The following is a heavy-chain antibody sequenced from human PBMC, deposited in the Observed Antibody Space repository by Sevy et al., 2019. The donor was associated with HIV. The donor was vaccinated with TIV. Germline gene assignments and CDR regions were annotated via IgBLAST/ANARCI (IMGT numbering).Heavy chain of an antibody. CDR3: AREVGGFNWRPYYFDS. CDR2: IKQDESEK. J-gene: IGHJ4*02. CDR1: GFRFTDYW. D-gene: IGHD3-16*01. Sequence: GGSLRLSCAASGFRFTDYWMSWVRQTPGKGLEWVANIKQDESEKYYVDSVKGRFAISRDNGKNSVYLQMNGLRVEDTALYYCAREVGGFNWRPYYFDSWGQGTLVTVSS. V-gene: IGHV3-7*01.